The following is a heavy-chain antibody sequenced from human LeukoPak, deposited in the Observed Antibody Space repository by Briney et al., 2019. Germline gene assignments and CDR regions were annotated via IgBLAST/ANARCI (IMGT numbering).Heavy chain of an antibody. CDR1: GFTFSSYG. J-gene: IGHJ3*02. Sequence: GGSLRLSCAASGFTFSSYGMHWVRQAPGKGLVWVSHVSTDGTSTSYVDSGKGRFTISRDNAKNTLYLQMNSLRAEDTAVYYCARDSPNYSKGAIDIWGQGTMVTVSS. CDR3: ARDSPNYSKGAIDI. CDR2: VSTDGTST. D-gene: IGHD1-7*01. V-gene: IGHV3-74*01.